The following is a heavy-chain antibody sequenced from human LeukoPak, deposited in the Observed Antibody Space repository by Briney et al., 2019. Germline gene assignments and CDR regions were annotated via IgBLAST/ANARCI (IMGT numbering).Heavy chain of an antibody. Sequence: PGGSLRLSCAASGFTFSSYGMSWVRQAPGKGLEWVSAISGSGGSTYYADSVKGRFTISRDNSKNTLYLQMNSLRAEDTAVYYCARVYLYYYDSSGYYDYWGQGTLVTVSS. V-gene: IGHV3-23*01. J-gene: IGHJ4*02. CDR1: GFTFSSYG. CDR2: ISGSGGST. D-gene: IGHD3-22*01. CDR3: ARVYLYYYDSSGYYDY.